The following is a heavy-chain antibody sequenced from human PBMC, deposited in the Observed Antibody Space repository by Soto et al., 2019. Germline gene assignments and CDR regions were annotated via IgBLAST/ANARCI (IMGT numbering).Heavy chain of an antibody. CDR1: GYSFTSLD. V-gene: IGHV1-8*01. CDR2: MEPSSGRT. Sequence: ASVKVSCKASGYSFTSLDINWVRQTTGQGLEWMGWMEPSSGRTGYAQKFQGRVTMTRDTSINTAYMELSSLTSDDTAFYYCARGVTAGVDYWGQGTLVTVAS. J-gene: IGHJ4*02. D-gene: IGHD1-26*01. CDR3: ARGVTAGVDY.